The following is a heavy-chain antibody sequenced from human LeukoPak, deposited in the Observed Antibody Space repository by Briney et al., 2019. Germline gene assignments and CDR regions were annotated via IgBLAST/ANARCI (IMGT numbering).Heavy chain of an antibody. CDR2: IKQDRSEK. CDR3: AKSLDAFDI. J-gene: IGHJ3*02. V-gene: IGHV3-7*01. CDR1: GFTFTNYW. Sequence: GGSLRLSCAASGFTFTNYWMSWVRQAPGKGLELVANIKQDRSEKYYVDSVKGRFTISRDNAKNSLYLQMNSLRAEDTAVYYCAKSLDAFDIWGQGTMVTVSS.